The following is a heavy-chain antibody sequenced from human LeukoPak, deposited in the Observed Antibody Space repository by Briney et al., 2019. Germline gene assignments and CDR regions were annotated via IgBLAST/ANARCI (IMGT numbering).Heavy chain of an antibody. V-gene: IGHV4-59*08. Sequence: PSETLPLTCTVSGGSISSYYWSWLRQPPGKGLEWFGYIYYSGSTNYNPSLKSRVTISVDTSKNQFSLKLSAVTAADTAVYYCARHPIVGATGFDYWGQGTLVTVSS. CDR1: GGSISSYY. CDR2: IYYSGST. D-gene: IGHD1-26*01. J-gene: IGHJ4*02. CDR3: ARHPIVGATGFDY.